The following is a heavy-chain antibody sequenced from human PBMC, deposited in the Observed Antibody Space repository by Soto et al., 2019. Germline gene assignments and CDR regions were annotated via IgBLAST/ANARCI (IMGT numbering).Heavy chain of an antibody. V-gene: IGHV4-39*01. CDR2: IYYGGST. CDR1: VGSISSSSYY. J-gene: IGHJ6*03. CDR3: ARRIQLSHYYYYMDV. D-gene: IGHD5-18*01. Sequence: SKTRSLTCTYSVGSISSSSYYWRWIREPPGKGLEWIGSIYYGGSTYYNPSLKSRVTISVDTSKNQFSLKLSSVTAADTAVYYCARRIQLSHYYYYMDVWGKGTTVTVSS.